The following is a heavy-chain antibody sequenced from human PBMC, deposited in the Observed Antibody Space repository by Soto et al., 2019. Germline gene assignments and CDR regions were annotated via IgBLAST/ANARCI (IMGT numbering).Heavy chain of an antibody. CDR1: GFTFDDYT. D-gene: IGHD2-15*01. V-gene: IGHV3-43*01. CDR3: AKDMKCPRVFSGPLDY. Sequence: GGSLRLSCAASGFTFDDYTMHWVRQAPGKGLEWVSLISWDGGSTYYADSVKGRFTISRDNSKNSLYLQMNSLRTEDTALYYCAKDMKCPRVFSGPLDYWGQGTLVTVSS. CDR2: ISWDGGST. J-gene: IGHJ4*02.